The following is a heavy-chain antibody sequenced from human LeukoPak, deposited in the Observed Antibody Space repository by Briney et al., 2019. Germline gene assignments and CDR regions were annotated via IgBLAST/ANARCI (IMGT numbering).Heavy chain of an antibody. D-gene: IGHD7-27*01. J-gene: IGHJ4*02. CDR3: ATEGPPTGDLDY. V-gene: IGHV1-8*01. CDR2: MNPNSGNT. CDR1: GYTFTSYD. Sequence: ASVKVSCKASGYTFTSYDINWVPQATGQGLEWMGWMNPNSGNTGYAQKFQGRATMTRNTSISTAYMELSSLRYEDTAVYYCATEGPPTGDLDYWGQGTLVTVSS.